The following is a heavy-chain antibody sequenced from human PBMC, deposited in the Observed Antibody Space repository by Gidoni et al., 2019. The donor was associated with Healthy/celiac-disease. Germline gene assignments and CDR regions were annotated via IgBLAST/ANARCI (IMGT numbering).Heavy chain of an antibody. CDR1: GFPFSSYA. CDR3: APQNPDMIDY. V-gene: IGHV3-30-3*01. D-gene: IGHD2-15*01. Sequence: QVQLVESGGGVVQPGRSLRLSGAASGFPFSSYAMQWVRQAPGKGLEWVAVSSSVGGNKYYADSVKGRFTISRDNSKKTLSLQMNSLSTEDTAVYYCAPQNPDMIDYWGQGTLVTVSS. J-gene: IGHJ4*02. CDR2: SSSVGGNK.